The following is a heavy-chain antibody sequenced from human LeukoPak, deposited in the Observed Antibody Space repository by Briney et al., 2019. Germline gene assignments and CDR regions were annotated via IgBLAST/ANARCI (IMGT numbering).Heavy chain of an antibody. V-gene: IGHV3-21*01. CDR2: ISSRGSYI. CDR3: AKPLYYYDSSGYNRGGTSDFDY. J-gene: IGHJ4*02. D-gene: IGHD3-22*01. Sequence: PGGSLRLSCAASGFIFSSYSMNWVRQAPGKGLEWVSSISSRGSYIFYADSVKGRFTISRDNAKNSLYLQMNSLRAEDTAVYYCAKPLYYYDSSGYNRGGTSDFDYWGQGTLVTVSS. CDR1: GFIFSSYS.